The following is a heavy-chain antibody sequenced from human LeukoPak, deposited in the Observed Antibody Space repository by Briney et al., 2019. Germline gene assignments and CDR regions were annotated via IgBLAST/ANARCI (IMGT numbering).Heavy chain of an antibody. Sequence: GGSLRLSCAASGFTFSSYAMHWVRQAPGKGLGWVAVISYDVSNKYYADSVKGRFTISRDNSKNTLYLQMNSLRAEDTAVYYCARDGLPDTAMVTPLYWGQGTLVTVSS. CDR2: ISYDVSNK. CDR1: GFTFSSYA. CDR3: ARDGLPDTAMVTPLY. D-gene: IGHD5-18*01. V-gene: IGHV3-30-3*01. J-gene: IGHJ4*02.